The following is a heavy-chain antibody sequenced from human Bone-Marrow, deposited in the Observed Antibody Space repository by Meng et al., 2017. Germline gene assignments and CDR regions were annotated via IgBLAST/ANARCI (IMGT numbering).Heavy chain of an antibody. V-gene: IGHV4-34*01. CDR2: INHSGST. J-gene: IGHJ2*01. CDR3: ARGPRRAIAAAGTGYFDL. CDR1: GGSFSGYY. D-gene: IGHD6-13*01. Sequence: QLPPGGEGLLKPSGTLSLPCAGYGGSFSGYYWGWIRQPPGKGLEWIGEINHSGSTNYNPSLKSRVTISVDTSKNQFSLKLSSVTAADTAVYYCARGPRRAIAAAGTGYFDLWGRGTLVTVSS.